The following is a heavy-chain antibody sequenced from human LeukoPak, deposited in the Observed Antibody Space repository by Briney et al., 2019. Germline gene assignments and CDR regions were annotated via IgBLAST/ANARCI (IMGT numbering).Heavy chain of an antibody. CDR3: ARDRLSYADYYDSSGYRDY. CDR1: GYTFTSYG. V-gene: IGHV1-18*01. CDR2: ISAYNGNT. J-gene: IGHJ4*02. D-gene: IGHD3-22*01. Sequence: ASVKVSCKASGYTFTSYGISWVRQAPGQGLEWMGWISAYNGNTNYAQKLQGRVTMTTDTSTSTAYMELRSLRSDDTAVDYCARDRLSYADYYDSSGYRDYWGQGTLVTVSS.